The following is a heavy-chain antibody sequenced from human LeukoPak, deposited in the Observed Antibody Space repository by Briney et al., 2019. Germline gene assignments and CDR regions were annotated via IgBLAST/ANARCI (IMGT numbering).Heavy chain of an antibody. V-gene: IGHV3-23*01. Sequence: GGSLRLSCAASGFTFSSYAMSWVRQAPGKGLEWVSAISGSGGSTYYADSVKGRFTISRDNSRNTLYLQMNSLRAEDTAVYYCAKVTVNAGYYFDYWGQGTLVTVSS. CDR1: GFTFSSYA. D-gene: IGHD4-17*01. J-gene: IGHJ4*02. CDR2: ISGSGGST. CDR3: AKVTVNAGYYFDY.